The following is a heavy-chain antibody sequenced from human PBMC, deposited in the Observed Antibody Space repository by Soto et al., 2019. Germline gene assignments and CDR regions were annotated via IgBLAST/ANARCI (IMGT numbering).Heavy chain of an antibody. D-gene: IGHD2-2*01. CDR2: INQDGSEK. Sequence: TGGSLRLSCAASGFTFSRYWMSWVRQAPGKGLEWVANINQDGSEKYYVDSVKGRLTISRDNAKNSLYLQMNSLRAEDTAVYYCASDCSSTTCYRPFYWGHGTLVTVSS. CDR3: ASDCSSTTCYRPFY. V-gene: IGHV3-7*05. J-gene: IGHJ4*01. CDR1: GFTFSRYW.